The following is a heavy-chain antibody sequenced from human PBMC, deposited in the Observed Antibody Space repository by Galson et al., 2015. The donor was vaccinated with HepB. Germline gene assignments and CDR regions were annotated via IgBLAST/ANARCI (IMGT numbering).Heavy chain of an antibody. V-gene: IGHV3-74*01. D-gene: IGHD3-3*01. CDR3: VREDVLRFLEWLSDVFDI. CDR1: GFTFRNHW. Sequence: SLRLSCAGSGFTFRNHWMRWVRQAPGKGLAWVSRINSDGSSTDYADSVKGRFTISRDNAKNTLFLQMNSLRVDDTAVYYCVREDVLRFLEWLSDVFDIWGQGTLVTVSS. CDR2: INSDGSST. J-gene: IGHJ3*02.